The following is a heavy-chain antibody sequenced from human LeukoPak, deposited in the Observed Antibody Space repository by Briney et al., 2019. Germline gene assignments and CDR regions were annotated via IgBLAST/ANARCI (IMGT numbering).Heavy chain of an antibody. D-gene: IGHD3-10*01. J-gene: IGHJ4*02. CDR2: INWSGGRT. CDR1: GFTFDDYG. CDR3: ARPSSGTETAYYFDY. Sequence: GGSLRLSCAASGFTFDDYGMSWVRQAPGKGLEWVSRINWSGGRTGYADSVKGRFIISRDNAKNSLYLQMNSLRAEDTALYYCARPSSGTETAYYFDYWGQGTLVTVSS. V-gene: IGHV3-20*04.